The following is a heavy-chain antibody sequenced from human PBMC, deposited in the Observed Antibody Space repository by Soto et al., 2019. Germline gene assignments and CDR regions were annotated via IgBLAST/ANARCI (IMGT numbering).Heavy chain of an antibody. Sequence: AGGSLRLSCAASGFTFSNYAMHWVRQAPGKGLEWVAVISYDGRNKYYADSVKGRFTISRDNSKNTLYLQMNGLRAEDTAVYYCAREIIPAAGTDAFDIWGQGTMVTVSS. D-gene: IGHD6-13*01. CDR3: AREIIPAAGTDAFDI. CDR2: ISYDGRNK. CDR1: GFTFSNYA. V-gene: IGHV3-30*04. J-gene: IGHJ3*02.